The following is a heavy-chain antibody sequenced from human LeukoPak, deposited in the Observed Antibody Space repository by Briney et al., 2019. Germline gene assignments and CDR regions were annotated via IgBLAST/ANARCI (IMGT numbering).Heavy chain of an antibody. V-gene: IGHV3-23*01. CDR1: GFTFDDYA. CDR2: ISGGGDTT. CDR3: ATDSNPFDY. D-gene: IGHD6-13*01. J-gene: IGHJ4*02. Sequence: PGRSLRLSCAASGFTFDDYAMPWVRQAPGKGLEWVSRISGGGDTTYYTDSVKGRFTISRDNSKSTLFLQMNSLRAEDTAIYFCATDSNPFDYWGQGTLVTVSS.